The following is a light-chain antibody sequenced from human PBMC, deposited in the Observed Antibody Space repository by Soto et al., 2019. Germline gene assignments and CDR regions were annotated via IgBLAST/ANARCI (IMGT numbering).Light chain of an antibody. Sequence: DIQMTQSPSSVSASVGDRVTISCRASHDISSWLAWYQQKPGKAPKLLIYSTSSVHIGVPSRFSGSGSGTDFTLTIASLQPEDFATYYCQQSSSLPWTFGQGTKVDIK. J-gene: IGKJ1*01. V-gene: IGKV1-12*01. CDR2: STS. CDR1: HDISSW. CDR3: QQSSSLPWT.